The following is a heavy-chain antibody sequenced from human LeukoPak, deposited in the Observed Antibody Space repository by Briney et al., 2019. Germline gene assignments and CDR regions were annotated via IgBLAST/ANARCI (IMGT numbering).Heavy chain of an antibody. CDR1: GGSFSDYY. D-gene: IGHD1-26*01. V-gene: IGHV4-34*01. J-gene: IGHJ3*02. CDR2: INHSGNS. Sequence: PSETLSLTCAVYGGSFSDYYFTWIRQPPGKGLEWIGDINHSGNSSYNKSLKSRVTISVDTSKNQFSLELNSVTAADTAVYYCGMFAVIVGGGLDIWGQGTVVTVSS. CDR3: GMFAVIVGGGLDI.